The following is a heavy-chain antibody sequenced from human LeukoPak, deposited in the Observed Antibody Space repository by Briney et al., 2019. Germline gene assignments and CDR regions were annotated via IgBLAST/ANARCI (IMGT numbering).Heavy chain of an antibody. Sequence: GESLKISCKGSGYSFSSYWIAWVRQMPGKGLEWMGIVFPGASDTRYSPSFQGQVTISADKSISTAYLQWSSLKASDTAMYYCAIMTSYGGTSYFDSWGQGTLVTVSS. J-gene: IGHJ4*02. CDR1: GYSFSSYW. CDR2: VFPGASDT. V-gene: IGHV5-51*01. D-gene: IGHD4-23*01. CDR3: AIMTSYGGTSYFDS.